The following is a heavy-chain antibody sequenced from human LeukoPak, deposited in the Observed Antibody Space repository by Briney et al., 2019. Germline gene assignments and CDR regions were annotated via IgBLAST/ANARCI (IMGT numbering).Heavy chain of an antibody. CDR1: GGSISSSSYY. D-gene: IGHD6-13*01. J-gene: IGHJ4*02. V-gene: IGHV4-39*01. CDR2: IYYSGST. Sequence: SETLSLTCTVSGGSISSSSYYWGWIRQPPGKGLEWIGSIYYSGSTYYNPSLKSRVTKSVDTSKNQFSLKLSSVTAADTAVYYCARTFSHSSSWYGEGCFDYWGQGTLVTVSS. CDR3: ARTFSHSSSWYGEGCFDY.